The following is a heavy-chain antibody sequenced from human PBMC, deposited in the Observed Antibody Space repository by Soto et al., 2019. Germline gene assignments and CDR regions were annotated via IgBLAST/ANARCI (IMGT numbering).Heavy chain of an antibody. J-gene: IGHJ4*02. V-gene: IGHV4-61*01. CDR3: TRVRYYDSSGTNYYFDY. CDR2: VYYGGST. CDR1: GGSVSRGSHY. Sequence: SETLSLTCTVSGGSVSRGSHYWSWIRQPPGKGLECIGHVYYGGSTSYSPSLKSRVTISIDTSKNQFSLKLNSVTAADTAVYYCTRVRYYDSSGTNYYFDYWGQGTLVTVSS. D-gene: IGHD3-22*01.